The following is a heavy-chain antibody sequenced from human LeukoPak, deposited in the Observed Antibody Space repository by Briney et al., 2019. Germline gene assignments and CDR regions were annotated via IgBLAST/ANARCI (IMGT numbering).Heavy chain of an antibody. D-gene: IGHD2-15*01. V-gene: IGHV3-30*04. CDR1: GFTFSSYA. CDR3: ARDRVSYCSGGSCSSNDY. Sequence: PGRSLRLSCAASGFTFSSYAMHWVRQAPGKGLEWVAVISYDGSNKYYADSVNGRFTISRDNSKNTLYLQMNSLRAEDTAVYYCARDRVSYCSGGSCSSNDYWGQGTLVTVSS. CDR2: ISYDGSNK. J-gene: IGHJ4*02.